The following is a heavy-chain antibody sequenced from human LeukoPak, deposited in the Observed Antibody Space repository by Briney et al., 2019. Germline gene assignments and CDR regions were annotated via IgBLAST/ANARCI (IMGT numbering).Heavy chain of an antibody. D-gene: IGHD3-22*01. CDR1: GGSFSGYY. J-gene: IGHJ4*02. Sequence: SETLSLTCAVYGGSFSGYYWSWIRQPPGKGLEWIGEINHSGSTNYNPSLKSRVTIPVDTSKNQFSLKLSSVTAADTAVYYCARGRGYYPTPFDYWGQGTLVTVSS. V-gene: IGHV4-34*01. CDR3: ARGRGYYPTPFDY. CDR2: INHSGST.